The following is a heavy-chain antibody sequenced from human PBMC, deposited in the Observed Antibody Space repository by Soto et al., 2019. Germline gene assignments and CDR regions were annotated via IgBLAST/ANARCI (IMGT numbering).Heavy chain of an antibody. V-gene: IGHV1-3*01. CDR2: INAGNGNT. CDR3: ARDRSTVTTYWFDP. D-gene: IGHD4-17*01. J-gene: IGHJ5*02. Sequence: VASVKVSCKASGYTFTTYAMHWVRQAPGQRLEWMGWINAGNGNTKYSQKFQGRVTITRDTSASTAYMELSSLRSEDTAVYYCARDRSTVTTYWFDPWGQGTLVTGS. CDR1: GYTFTTYA.